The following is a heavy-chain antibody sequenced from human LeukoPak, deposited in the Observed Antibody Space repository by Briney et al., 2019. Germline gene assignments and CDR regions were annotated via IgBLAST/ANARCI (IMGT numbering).Heavy chain of an antibody. CDR3: ARSAHGRRVVPAASRYSYYGMDV. D-gene: IGHD2-2*01. Sequence: SETLSLTCAVYGGSFSGYYWSWIRQPPGKGLEWIGEINHSGSTNYNPSLKSRVTISVDTSKNQFSLKLSSVTAADTAVYYCARSAHGRRVVPAASRYSYYGMDVWGKGTTVTVSS. CDR1: GGSFSGYY. V-gene: IGHV4-34*01. J-gene: IGHJ6*04. CDR2: INHSGST.